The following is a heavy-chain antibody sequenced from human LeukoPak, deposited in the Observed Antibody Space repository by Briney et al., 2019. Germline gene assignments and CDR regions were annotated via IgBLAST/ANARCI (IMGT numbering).Heavy chain of an antibody. D-gene: IGHD2-15*01. V-gene: IGHV3-21*01. CDR2: ISGSGAYT. CDR3: ARDRVAARFDY. CDR1: GFAFTSHS. J-gene: IGHJ4*02. Sequence: PGGSLRLSCTASGFAFTSHSMSWVRHSPGRGLEWVSAISGSGAYTYYADSVKGRFTISRDNAKNSLYLQMNSLRAEDTAVYYCARDRVAARFDYWGQGTLVTVSS.